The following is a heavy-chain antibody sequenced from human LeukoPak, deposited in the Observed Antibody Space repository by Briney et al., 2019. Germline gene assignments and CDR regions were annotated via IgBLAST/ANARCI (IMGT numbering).Heavy chain of an antibody. D-gene: IGHD2-15*01. J-gene: IGHJ4*02. CDR1: GFTFSSYG. V-gene: IGHV3-30*02. CDR3: AKDRGISGDYFDY. CDR2: IRYDGSNK. Sequence: PGGSLRLSCAASGFTFSSYGMHWVRQAPGKGLEWVAFIRYDGSNKYYADSVKGRFTISRDNSKNTLYLQMNSLRAEDTAVYHCAKDRGISGDYFDYWGQGTLVTVSS.